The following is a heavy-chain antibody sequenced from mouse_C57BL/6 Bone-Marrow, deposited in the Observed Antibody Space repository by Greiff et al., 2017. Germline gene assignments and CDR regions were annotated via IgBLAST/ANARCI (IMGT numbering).Heavy chain of an antibody. D-gene: IGHD1-1*01. V-gene: IGHV1-9*01. J-gene: IGHJ2*01. CDR3: VRCPIYYYGSSYSRDYVDY. CDR1: GYTFTGYW. Sequence: QVQLQQSGAELMKPGASVKLSCKATGYTFTGYWIAWVKQRPGPGLEWIGEILPGSGSTHYNEKFKGKATFTAAPSSNTAYMQLSSLTTEDSAIYYCVRCPIYYYGSSYSRDYVDYWGQGTTLTVSS. CDR2: ILPGSGST.